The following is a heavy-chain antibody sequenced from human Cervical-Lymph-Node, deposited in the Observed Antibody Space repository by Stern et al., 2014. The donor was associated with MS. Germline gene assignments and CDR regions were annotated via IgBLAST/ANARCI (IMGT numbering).Heavy chain of an antibody. Sequence: VQLVESGAEVKKPGSSVMVSCRASGGAFGNFAVNWVRQAPGRRPEWMGGVVHMFVNADYAPRFQGRLTITADDSTSTAYMKLNSLASADTAVYFCARKAIVHSGTFDFWGQGTLVTVSS. D-gene: IGHD5-12*01. V-gene: IGHV1-69*01. J-gene: IGHJ4*02. CDR2: VVHMFVNA. CDR3: ARKAIVHSGTFDF. CDR1: GGAFGNFA.